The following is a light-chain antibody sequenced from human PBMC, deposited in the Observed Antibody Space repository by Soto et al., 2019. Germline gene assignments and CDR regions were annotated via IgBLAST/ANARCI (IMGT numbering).Light chain of an antibody. CDR2: DTS. CDR1: QNVNYY. J-gene: IGKJ4*01. V-gene: IGKV3-11*01. CDR3: HQRGDWPT. Sequence: EIVVTQSPATLSLSPGDRATLSCRTSQNVNYYLAWYQQKPGQAPRLLIYDTSNRATGIPARFTGSGSGTDFTLTISSLEPEDFAVYYFHQRGDWPTFGGGTKVEI.